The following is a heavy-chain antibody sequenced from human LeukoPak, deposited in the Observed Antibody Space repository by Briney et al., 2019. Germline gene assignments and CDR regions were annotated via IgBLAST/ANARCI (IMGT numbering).Heavy chain of an antibody. V-gene: IGHV1-18*01. Sequence: ASVKVSCKASGYTFTSYGISWVRQAPGQGLEWMGWISAYNGNTNYAQKFQGRVTMTRNTSISTAYMELSSLRSEDTAVYYCARGAKEYYDILTGYPTPDYWGQGTLVTVSS. D-gene: IGHD3-9*01. CDR1: GYTFTSYG. J-gene: IGHJ4*02. CDR3: ARGAKEYYDILTGYPTPDY. CDR2: ISAYNGNT.